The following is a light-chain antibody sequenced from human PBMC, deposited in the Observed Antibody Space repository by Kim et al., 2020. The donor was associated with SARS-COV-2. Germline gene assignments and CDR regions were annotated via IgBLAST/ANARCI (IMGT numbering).Light chain of an antibody. Sequence: SLSTGDRATLSCRASESVGSNLAWYQQKPGQAPRLLIFGASSRATGIPDRFSGSGSGTDFTLTISRLEPEDFAVYSCQQYGSSPRTFGQGTKLEI. CDR1: ESVGSN. J-gene: IGKJ2*01. V-gene: IGKV3-20*01. CDR2: GAS. CDR3: QQYGSSPRT.